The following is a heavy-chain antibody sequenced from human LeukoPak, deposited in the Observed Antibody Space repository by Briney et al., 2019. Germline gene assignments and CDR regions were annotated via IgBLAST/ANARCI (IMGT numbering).Heavy chain of an antibody. CDR2: ISYDGSNE. D-gene: IGHD3-22*01. CDR1: GFTFSSYG. V-gene: IGHV3-30*18. J-gene: IGHJ4*02. Sequence: PGGSLRLSCAASGFTFSSYGMHWVRQAPGKGLEWVAVISYDGSNEYYEESVKGRFTISRDNSKNTLYLQMNSLRADDTAVYYCAKGGQDSRGYLQMRYYFDYWGQGTLVTVS. CDR3: AKGGQDSRGYLQMRYYFDY.